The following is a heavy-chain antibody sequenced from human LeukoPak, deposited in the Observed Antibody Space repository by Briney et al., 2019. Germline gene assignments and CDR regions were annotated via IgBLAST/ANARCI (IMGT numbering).Heavy chain of an antibody. CDR3: AREGFGGVIVRSDAFDI. V-gene: IGHV4-38-2*02. CDR2: IYHSGST. CDR1: GYSISSGYY. J-gene: IGHJ3*02. Sequence: SETLSLICAVSGYSISSGYYWGWIRPPPGKGLEWIGSIYHSGSTYYNPSLKSRVTISVDTSKNQFSLKLSSVTAADTAVYYCAREGFGGVIVRSDAFDIWGQGTVVTVSS. D-gene: IGHD3-16*02.